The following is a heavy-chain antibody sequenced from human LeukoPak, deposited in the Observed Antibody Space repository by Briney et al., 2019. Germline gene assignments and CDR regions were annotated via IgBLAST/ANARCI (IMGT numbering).Heavy chain of an antibody. J-gene: IGHJ6*03. CDR1: GYTFTSYA. CDR2: INAGNGNT. V-gene: IGHV1-3*03. D-gene: IGHD6-19*01. CDR3: ARDPGSSGYYNYYMDV. Sequence: ASVKLSCNASGYTFTSYAMHWVRQAPGQRLEWMGWINAGNGNTKYSQEFQGRVTITRDTSASTAYMELSSLRSEDMAVYYCARDPGSSGYYNYYMDVWGKGTTVTVSS.